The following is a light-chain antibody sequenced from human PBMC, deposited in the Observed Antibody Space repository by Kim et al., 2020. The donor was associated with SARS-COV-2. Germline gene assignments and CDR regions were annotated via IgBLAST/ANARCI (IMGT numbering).Light chain of an antibody. Sequence: VAPGQTASITCSGDKLGDKYACWYQQKPRRSPVLVIYQDSKRPSGVPERFSGSNSGNTATLTISGTQTVDEADDYCQAWDSSTGVFGGGTQLTVL. CDR2: QDS. J-gene: IGLJ3*02. V-gene: IGLV3-1*01. CDR3: QAWDSSTGV. CDR1: KLGDKY.